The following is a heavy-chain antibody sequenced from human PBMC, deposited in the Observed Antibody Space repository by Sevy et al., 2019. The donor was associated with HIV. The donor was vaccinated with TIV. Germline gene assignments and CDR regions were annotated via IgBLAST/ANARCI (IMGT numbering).Heavy chain of an antibody. Sequence: GGSLRLSCAASGFTFSSYSMNWVRQAPGKGLEWVSYISSSSSTIYYAHSVKGRFTISRDNAKNSLYLQMNSLRAEDTAVYYCARDGDDSSGYYRYYYYYGMDVWGQGTTVTVSS. V-gene: IGHV3-48*01. CDR3: ARDGDDSSGYYRYYYYYGMDV. J-gene: IGHJ6*02. CDR2: ISSSSSTI. D-gene: IGHD3-22*01. CDR1: GFTFSSYS.